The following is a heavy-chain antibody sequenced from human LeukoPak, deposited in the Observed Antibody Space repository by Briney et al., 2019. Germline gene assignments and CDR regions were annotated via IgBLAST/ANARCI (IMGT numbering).Heavy chain of an antibody. CDR2: ISYDGSNK. D-gene: IGHD3-10*01. CDR1: VFTFSSYA. V-gene: IGHV3-30*04. Sequence: PGRSLRLSCAASVFTFSSYAMHWVRQAPCKGLEWVAVISYDGSNKYYADSVKGRFTISRDNSKNTLYLQMNSLRAEDTAVYYCARDRDVDYWGQGTLVTVSS. CDR3: ARDRDVDY. J-gene: IGHJ4*02.